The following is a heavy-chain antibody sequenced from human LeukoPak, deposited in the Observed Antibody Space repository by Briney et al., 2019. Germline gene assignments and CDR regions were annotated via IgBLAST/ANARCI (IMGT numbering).Heavy chain of an antibody. CDR3: AKIPLYYDFWSGYYPGEDY. D-gene: IGHD3-3*01. CDR1: GFTFSSYA. V-gene: IGHV3-23*01. Sequence: GGSLRLSCAASGFTFSSYAMSWVRQAPGEGLEWVSAISGSGGSTYYADSVKGRFTISRDNSKNTLYLQMNSLRAEDTAVYYCAKIPLYYDFWSGYYPGEDYWGQGTLVTVSS. J-gene: IGHJ4*02. CDR2: ISGSGGST.